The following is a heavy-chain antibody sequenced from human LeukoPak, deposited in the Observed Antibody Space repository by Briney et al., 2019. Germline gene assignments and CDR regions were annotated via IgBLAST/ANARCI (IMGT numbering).Heavy chain of an antibody. CDR1: GFTFSSNW. CDR2: INPGGSSI. J-gene: IGHJ4*02. CDR3: ARSNQADDY. D-gene: IGHD1-14*01. V-gene: IGHV3-74*01. Sequence: PGRSLRLSCAASGFTFSSNWMHWVRQVPGKGLVWVARINPGGSSITYADSVKGRFTISRDNAKNTLYLQMDSLRAEDRGVYYCARSNQADDYWGQGTLVTVSS.